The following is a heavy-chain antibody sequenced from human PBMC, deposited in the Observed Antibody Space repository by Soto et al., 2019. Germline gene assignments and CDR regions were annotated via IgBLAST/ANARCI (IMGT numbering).Heavy chain of an antibody. Sequence: QITLNESGPTQVKPRQTLTLTCTFSGFSLTTSGVGVGWIRQSPGKAPEWLALIYWDDDKRYSPSLKSRLTIAEDTSKNQVVLTMADLDPADTATYYCAHRVLRTVFGLVTTTAIYFDSWGQGTPVAVSS. CDR1: GFSLTTSGVG. J-gene: IGHJ4*02. CDR3: AHRVLRTVFGLVTTTAIYFDS. D-gene: IGHD3-3*01. CDR2: IYWDDDK. V-gene: IGHV2-5*02.